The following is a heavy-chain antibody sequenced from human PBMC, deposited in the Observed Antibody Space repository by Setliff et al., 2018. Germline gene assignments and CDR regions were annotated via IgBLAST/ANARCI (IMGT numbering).Heavy chain of an antibody. J-gene: IGHJ3*01. Sequence: ASVKVSCKASGYTFSDYYMYWVRQAPGQGLEWMGWINPKSGGAHYAQKFRGRVTMSRETSISTDYMELSRLTTDDTAVYYCARGGIYNYVSSAYFDLWGQGSMVTVSS. CDR2: INPKSGGA. CDR1: GYTFSDYY. CDR3: ARGGIYNYVSSAYFDL. V-gene: IGHV1-2*02. D-gene: IGHD3-22*01.